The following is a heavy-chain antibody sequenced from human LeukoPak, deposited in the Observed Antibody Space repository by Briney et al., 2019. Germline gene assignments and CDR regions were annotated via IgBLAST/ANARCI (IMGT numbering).Heavy chain of an antibody. Sequence: PSETLSLTCAVYGGSFSGYYWSWIRQPPGKGLEWIGEINHSGSTHYNPSLKSRVTISVDTSKNQFSLKLSSVTAADTAVYYCASSPVDTAMGVDYWGQGTLVTVSS. CDR2: INHSGST. D-gene: IGHD5-18*01. CDR3: ASSPVDTAMGVDY. V-gene: IGHV4-34*01. J-gene: IGHJ4*02. CDR1: GGSFSGYY.